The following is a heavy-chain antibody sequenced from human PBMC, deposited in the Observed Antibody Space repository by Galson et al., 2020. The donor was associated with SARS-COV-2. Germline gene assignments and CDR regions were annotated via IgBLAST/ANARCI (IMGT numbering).Heavy chain of an antibody. CDR3: AREIRGTPSPSDSGSYWAMGDLDH. CDR1: GFSFGGHG. J-gene: IGHJ4*02. D-gene: IGHD3-10*01. CDR2: IWNDGSNK. V-gene: IGHV3-33*01. Sequence: VETGGSLRLSCAASGFSFGGHGMHWVRQASGKGLEWVAGIWNDGSNKFHADSVKGRFTISRDNSKNTLYLQMNTLRAEDTAVYYCAREIRGTPSPSDSGSYWAMGDLDHWGQGTLVTVSS.